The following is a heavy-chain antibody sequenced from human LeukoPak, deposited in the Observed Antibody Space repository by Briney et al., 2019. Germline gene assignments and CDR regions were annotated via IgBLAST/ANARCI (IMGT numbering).Heavy chain of an antibody. CDR1: GFTFSSYW. Sequence: VGSLRLSCAASGFTFSSYWMHWVRQAPGKGLVWVSRINSDGSSTSYADSVKGRFTISRDNAKNTLYLQMNSLRAEDTAVYYCARWRIAARSLDYWGQGTLVTVSS. CDR3: ARWRIAARSLDY. D-gene: IGHD6-6*01. J-gene: IGHJ4*02. CDR2: INSDGSST. V-gene: IGHV3-74*01.